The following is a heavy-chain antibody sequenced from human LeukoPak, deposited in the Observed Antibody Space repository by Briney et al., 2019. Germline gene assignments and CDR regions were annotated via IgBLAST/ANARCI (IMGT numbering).Heavy chain of an antibody. CDR3: ARDRITSSTYNYGMDV. Sequence: GGCLRLSCVAAEFTFSSYTMHWFRQAPGKGLEYVSAISGNGDDTYYANTVKGRFTISRDNTNNSLYLQMNSLRAEDRAVYYCARDRITSSTYNYGMDVWGQGTTVTVSS. CDR1: EFTFSSYT. CDR2: ISGNGDDT. V-gene: IGHV3-64*01. J-gene: IGHJ6*02. D-gene: IGHD3-10*01.